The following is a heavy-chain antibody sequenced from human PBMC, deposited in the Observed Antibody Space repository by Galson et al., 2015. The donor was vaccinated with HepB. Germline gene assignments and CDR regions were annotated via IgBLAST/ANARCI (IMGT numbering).Heavy chain of an antibody. CDR1: GFTLSDAW. J-gene: IGHJ4*02. V-gene: IGHV3-15*01. CDR3: TTTVRPEDFVDY. D-gene: IGHD1-14*01. Sequence: CLRLSCAASGFTLSDAWMSWARRAPGKGLEWVGRIKSSTFGGTADYGTPVKGRFTISRDDSKHTLSLLMNSLKTEDTAVYYCTTTVRPEDFVDYWGQGSLVTVSS. CDR2: IKSSTFGGTA.